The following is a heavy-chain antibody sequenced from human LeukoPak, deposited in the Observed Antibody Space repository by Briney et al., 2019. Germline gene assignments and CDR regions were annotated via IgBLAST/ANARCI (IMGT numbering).Heavy chain of an antibody. CDR2: IIPIFGTA. J-gene: IGHJ4*02. V-gene: IGHV1-69*13. CDR3: ASPEGGYSYGYVY. D-gene: IGHD5-18*01. CDR1: GGAFSSYA. Sequence: SVKVSCKASGGAFSSYAISWVRQAPGQGLEWMGGIIPIFGTANYAQKFQGRVTITADESTSTAYMELSSLRSEDTAVYYCASPEGGYSYGYVYWGQGTLVTVSS.